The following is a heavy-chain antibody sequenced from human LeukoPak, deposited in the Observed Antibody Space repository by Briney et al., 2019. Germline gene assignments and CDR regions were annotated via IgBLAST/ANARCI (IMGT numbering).Heavy chain of an antibody. D-gene: IGHD3-10*01. CDR2: IYHSGST. Sequence: SETLSLTCTVSGYSISSGYYWGWIRQPPGKGLAWIGSIYHSGSTYYNPSLKSRVTISVDTSKNQFSLKLSSVTAAGTAVYYCARLPDYYSRHGAPGWGQGTLVTVSS. CDR3: ARLPDYYSRHGAPG. V-gene: IGHV4-38-2*02. CDR1: GYSISSGYY. J-gene: IGHJ4*02.